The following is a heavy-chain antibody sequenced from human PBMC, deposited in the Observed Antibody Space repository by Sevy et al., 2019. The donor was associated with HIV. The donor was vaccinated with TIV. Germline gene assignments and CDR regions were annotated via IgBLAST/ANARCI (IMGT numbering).Heavy chain of an antibody. V-gene: IGHV3-23*01. Sequence: EGSLRLSCAASGFSFSTYAMTWVRQAPGKELEWVSGISGSGTSTYYTDSVKGRFTISRDNSKNTVYLQMNNLRAEDTAVYYCGKVSIFGVGGFYDYWGQGTLVTVSS. D-gene: IGHD3-3*01. J-gene: IGHJ4*02. CDR3: GKVSIFGVGGFYDY. CDR1: GFSFSTYA. CDR2: ISGSGTST.